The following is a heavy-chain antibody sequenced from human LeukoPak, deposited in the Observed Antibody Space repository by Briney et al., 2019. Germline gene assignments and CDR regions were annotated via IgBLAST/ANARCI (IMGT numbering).Heavy chain of an antibody. J-gene: IGHJ6*03. V-gene: IGHV1-18*01. CDR3: ASVVDTVPVRYMDV. D-gene: IGHD5-18*01. Sequence: GASVKVSCKASGYTFTNYGITWVRQAPGQGLEWMGWISAYNGYTNHAQKLQGRVTMTTDTSTSTAYMELRSLRSDDTAVYYCASVVDTVPVRYMDVWGKGTTITVSS. CDR1: GYTFTNYG. CDR2: ISAYNGYT.